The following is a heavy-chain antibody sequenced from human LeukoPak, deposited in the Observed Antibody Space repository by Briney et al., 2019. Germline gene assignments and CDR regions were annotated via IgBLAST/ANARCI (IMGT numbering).Heavy chain of an antibody. CDR3: ARPAAPYYDFWSGYYYYFDY. CDR2: INHSGST. CDR1: GGSFSGYY. D-gene: IGHD3-3*01. V-gene: IGHV4-34*01. J-gene: IGHJ4*02. Sequence: SETLSLTCAVYGGSFSGYYWSWIRQPPGKGLEWIGEINHSGSTNYNPSLKSRVTISVDTSKNQFSLKLSSVTAADTAVYYCARPAAPYYDFWSGYYYYFDYWGQGTLVTVSS.